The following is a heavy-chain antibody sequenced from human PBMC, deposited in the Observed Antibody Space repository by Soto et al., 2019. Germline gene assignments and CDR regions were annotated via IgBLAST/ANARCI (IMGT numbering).Heavy chain of an antibody. CDR3: ARPRMVYASTVDY. CDR1: GFTFSSYW. D-gene: IGHD2-8*01. V-gene: IGHV3-7*01. Sequence: EVQLVESGGGLVQPGGSLRLSCAAPGFTFSSYWMSWVRQAPGKGLEWVANIKQDGSEKYYVDSVKGRFTISRDNAKNSLYLQMNSLRAEDTAVYYCARPRMVYASTVDYWGQGTLVTVSS. J-gene: IGHJ4*02. CDR2: IKQDGSEK.